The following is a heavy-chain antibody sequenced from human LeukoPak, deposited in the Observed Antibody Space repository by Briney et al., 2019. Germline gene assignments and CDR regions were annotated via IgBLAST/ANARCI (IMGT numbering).Heavy chain of an antibody. D-gene: IGHD6-19*01. Sequence: PGGSLRLSCAASGITFSTYAMHWVRQAPGKGLEYLSAISRNGGATYYANSVKSRFTISRDNSKNTLYLQMGSLRADDMAVYYCARGVSGLDLISVAVAGNDAFDIWGQGTMVTVSS. V-gene: IGHV3-64*01. J-gene: IGHJ3*02. CDR1: GITFSTYA. CDR3: ARGVSGLDLISVAVAGNDAFDI. CDR2: ISRNGGAT.